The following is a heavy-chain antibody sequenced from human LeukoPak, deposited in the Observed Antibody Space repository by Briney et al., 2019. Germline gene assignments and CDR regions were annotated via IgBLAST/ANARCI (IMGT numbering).Heavy chain of an antibody. J-gene: IGHJ4*02. CDR3: AKDVLMVYAYDY. CDR1: GFTFSSFG. D-gene: IGHD2-8*01. CDR2: ISYDGSNK. V-gene: IGHV3-30*18. Sequence: PGGSLRLSCAASGFTFSSFGLHWVRQAPGKGLEWVAVISYDGSNKYYADSVKGRFTISRDNSKNTLYLQMNSLRAEDTAVYYCAKDVLMVYAYDYWGQGTLVTVSS.